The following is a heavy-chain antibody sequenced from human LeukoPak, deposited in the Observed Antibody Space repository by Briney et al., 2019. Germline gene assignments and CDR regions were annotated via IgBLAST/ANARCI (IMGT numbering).Heavy chain of an antibody. CDR3: VRQNGRGWFDP. CDR1: GYTFTNYS. Sequence: ASVKVSCKASGYTFTNYSIAWVRQAPGQGLEWMGWISTYNGDTNSAQKLQGRVTMTTDTSTSTAYMELRSLRSDDTALYYCVRQNGRGWFDPWGQGTLVIVSS. J-gene: IGHJ5*02. D-gene: IGHD1-1*01. CDR2: ISTYNGDT. V-gene: IGHV1-18*04.